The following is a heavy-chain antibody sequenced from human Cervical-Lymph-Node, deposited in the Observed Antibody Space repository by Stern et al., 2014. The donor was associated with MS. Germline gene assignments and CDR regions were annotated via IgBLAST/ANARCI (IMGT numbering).Heavy chain of an antibody. J-gene: IGHJ4*02. CDR2: LYYSGST. CDR1: GGSMASSTGGYF. Sequence: VQLVESGPGLVKPSQTLSLICAVSGGSMASSTGGYFWSWIRQPPGTGLEGIGFLYYSGSTYSNPSLKRRTTISVDTSKNQVSLRLTSMTAADTAVYYCARVAYCGGDCSAFDSWGQGTLVTVSS. D-gene: IGHD2-21*02. CDR3: ARVAYCGGDCSAFDS. V-gene: IGHV4-31*11.